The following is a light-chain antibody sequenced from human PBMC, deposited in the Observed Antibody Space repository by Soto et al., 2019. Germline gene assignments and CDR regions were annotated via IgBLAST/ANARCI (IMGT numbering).Light chain of an antibody. CDR2: EVS. V-gene: IGLV2-14*01. Sequence: QSALTQPASVSGSPGQSITISCTGTSSDVGGYNYVSWYQQHPGKAPKLMIYEVSNRPSGVSNRFSGSKSGNTASLTISGLQAEDEADYYCSIYTMTSIVYVFGTGTKVTVL. CDR3: SIYTMTSIVYV. J-gene: IGLJ1*01. CDR1: SSDVGGYNY.